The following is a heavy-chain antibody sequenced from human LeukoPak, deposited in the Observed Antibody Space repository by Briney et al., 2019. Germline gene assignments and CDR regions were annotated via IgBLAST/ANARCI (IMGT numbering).Heavy chain of an antibody. CDR2: ISGSGGST. Sequence: GGSLRLSCAASGFTFSTYAMTWVRQAPGKGLEWVSAISGSGGSTYYADSVKGRFTISRDNSKNTLYLQMNSLRAEDTAVYYCAKGYYDSSGYEDAFDIWGQGTMVTVSS. V-gene: IGHV3-23*01. CDR3: AKGYYDSSGYEDAFDI. CDR1: GFTFSTYA. D-gene: IGHD3-22*01. J-gene: IGHJ3*02.